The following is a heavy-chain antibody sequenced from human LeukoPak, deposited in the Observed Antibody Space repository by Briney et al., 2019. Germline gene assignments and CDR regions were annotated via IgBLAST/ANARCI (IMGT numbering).Heavy chain of an antibody. J-gene: IGHJ4*02. V-gene: IGHV4-59*01. CDR2: IYYTGST. D-gene: IGHD6-13*01. CDR1: GCSISSYY. CDR3: ARQQLSQLYYFDN. Sequence: PSETLSLTCTVTGCSISSYYWSWIRQPPGKGLEWIGYIYYTGSTNYNPSLKSRVTISVDTSKNQFSLKLGSVTAADTAVYYCARQQLSQLYYFDNWGQGTLVTVSS.